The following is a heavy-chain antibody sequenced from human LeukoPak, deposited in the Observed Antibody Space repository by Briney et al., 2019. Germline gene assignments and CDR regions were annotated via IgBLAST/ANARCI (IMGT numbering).Heavy chain of an antibody. D-gene: IGHD5-24*01. CDR1: GFTVSSNY. Sequence: GGSLRLSCAASGFTVSSNYMDWVRQTPGKGLEWVGRTRNKANSYTTEYAASVKGRFTISRDDSKNSLYLQMNSLKTEDTAVYYCARASDGSPYYFDYWGQGTLVTVSS. CDR2: TRNKANSYTT. J-gene: IGHJ4*02. CDR3: ARASDGSPYYFDY. V-gene: IGHV3-72*01.